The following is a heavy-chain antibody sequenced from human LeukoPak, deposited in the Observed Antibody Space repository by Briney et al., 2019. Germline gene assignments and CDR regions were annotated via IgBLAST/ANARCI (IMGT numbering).Heavy chain of an antibody. CDR1: GGSISSGGYY. Sequence: SETLSLTCTVSGGSISSGGYYWNWIRQHPGKGLEWIGNIYYSGSTYYNPSLKSRVTISVDTSKNQFSLKLSSVTAADTAVYYCARGPGSDFWSGSHLARYYYGMDVWGQGTTVTVSS. D-gene: IGHD3-3*01. V-gene: IGHV4-31*03. CDR2: IYYSGST. CDR3: ARGPGSDFWSGSHLARYYYGMDV. J-gene: IGHJ6*02.